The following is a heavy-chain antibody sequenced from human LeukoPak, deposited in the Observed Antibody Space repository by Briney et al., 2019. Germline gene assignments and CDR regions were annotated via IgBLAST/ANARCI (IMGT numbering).Heavy chain of an antibody. V-gene: IGHV5-51*01. J-gene: IGHJ4*02. CDR2: VYPDNSDT. Sequence: GESLKISCKGSGYSFSGYWIGWVRQMPGKGLEWMGIVYPDNSDTRYSPSFQGQVTISADKYITTAYLHWSSLKASDTAMYYCARVGGIAVADHFDYWGQGTLVTVSS. D-gene: IGHD6-19*01. CDR1: GYSFSGYW. CDR3: ARVGGIAVADHFDY.